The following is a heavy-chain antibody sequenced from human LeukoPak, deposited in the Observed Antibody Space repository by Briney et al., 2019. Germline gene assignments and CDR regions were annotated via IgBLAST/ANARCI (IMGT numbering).Heavy chain of an antibody. J-gene: IGHJ6*03. CDR2: IYTSGST. CDR1: GGSISSYY. Sequence: PSETLSLTCTVSGGSISSYYWSWIRQPAGKGLEWIGRIYTSGSTNYNPSLKSRVTMSVDTSKNQFSLKPSSVTAADTAVYYCARDYYYGSGSYWYMDVWGKGTTVTISS. CDR3: ARDYYYGSGSYWYMDV. V-gene: IGHV4-4*07. D-gene: IGHD3-10*01.